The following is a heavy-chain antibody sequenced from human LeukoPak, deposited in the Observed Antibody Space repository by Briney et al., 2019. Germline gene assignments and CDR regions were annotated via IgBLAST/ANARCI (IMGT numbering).Heavy chain of an antibody. CDR3: AKDASSWPPNNWFDP. Sequence: GGSLRLSCAASGFTFSSFAMSWVRQAPGKGLEWVSAISDSGGNTYYADSVKGRFTISRDNSKNTLYLQMNSLGADDTAVYYCAKDASSWPPNNWFDPWGQGTLVSVSS. D-gene: IGHD6-13*01. V-gene: IGHV3-23*01. CDR2: ISDSGGNT. J-gene: IGHJ5*02. CDR1: GFTFSSFA.